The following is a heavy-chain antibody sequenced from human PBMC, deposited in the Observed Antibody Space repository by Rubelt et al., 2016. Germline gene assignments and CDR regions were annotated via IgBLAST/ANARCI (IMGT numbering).Heavy chain of an antibody. Sequence: EVQLVESGGGLVQPGGSLRLSCAASGFTFSDHYMDWVRQAPGKGLEWVSGIGISDGSTYYTDSVKGRFTISRDNSKNAVYVEMNSLRAGDTAVYYCAKGDSSSGYYYYYGMDVWGQGTTVTVSS. V-gene: IGHV3-23*04. CDR1: GFTFSDHY. CDR3: AKGDSSSGYYYYYGMDV. CDR2: IGISDGST. D-gene: IGHD6-6*01. J-gene: IGHJ6*02.